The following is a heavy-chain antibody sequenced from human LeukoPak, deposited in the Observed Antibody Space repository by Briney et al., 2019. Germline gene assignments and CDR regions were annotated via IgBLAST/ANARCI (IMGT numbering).Heavy chain of an antibody. V-gene: IGHV1-2*02. J-gene: IGHJ4*02. CDR2: INPNSGGT. D-gene: IGHD4-11*01. Sequence: ASVKVSCKASGYTFTGYYMHWVRQAPGQGLEWMGWINPNSGGTNYAQKFQGGVTMTRDTSISTAYMELSRLRSDDTAVYYCARNRLATTALFYWGQGTLVTVSS. CDR3: ARNRLATTALFY. CDR1: GYTFTGYY.